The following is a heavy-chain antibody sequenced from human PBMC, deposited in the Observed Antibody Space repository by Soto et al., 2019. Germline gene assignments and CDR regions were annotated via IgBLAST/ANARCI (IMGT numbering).Heavy chain of an antibody. CDR2: IYYSGST. Sequence: QVQLQESGPGLVKPSQALSLTCTVSGGSISSGGYYWSWIRQHPGKGLEWIGYIYYSGSTYYNPSLKSRVTISVDTSKNQFSLKLSSVTAADTAVYYCARAYSSGPRDAFDIWGQGTMVTVSS. CDR3: ARAYSSGPRDAFDI. V-gene: IGHV4-31*03. J-gene: IGHJ3*02. CDR1: GGSISSGGYY. D-gene: IGHD5-18*01.